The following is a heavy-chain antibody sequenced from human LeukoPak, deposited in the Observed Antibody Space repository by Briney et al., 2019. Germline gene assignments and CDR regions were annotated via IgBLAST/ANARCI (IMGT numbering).Heavy chain of an antibody. CDR2: INPNSGGT. V-gene: IGHV1-2*02. Sequence: GASVKVSCKASGYTFTGYYMHWVRQAPGQGLEWMGWINPNSGGTNYAQKFQGRVTMTRDTSISTAYMELSRLRSDDTAVYYCARDPTTYYYDSSGYYSVGLFDPWGQGTLVTVSS. CDR3: ARDPTTYYYDSSGYYSVGLFDP. CDR1: GYTFTGYY. D-gene: IGHD3-22*01. J-gene: IGHJ5*02.